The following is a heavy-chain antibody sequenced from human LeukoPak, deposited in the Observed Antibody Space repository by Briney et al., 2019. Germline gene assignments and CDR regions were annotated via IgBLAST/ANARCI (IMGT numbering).Heavy chain of an antibody. CDR2: INPNSGGT. V-gene: IGHV1-2*02. Sequence: GASVKVSCKASGYTFTGYYIHWVRQAPGQGLEWMGWINPNSGGTNYAQKFQGRVTMTRDTSISTAYMELSTLRSDDTAVYYCARVVSITAAGGFDNWGQGILVTVSS. D-gene: IGHD6-13*01. CDR1: GYTFTGYY. J-gene: IGHJ4*02. CDR3: ARVVSITAAGGFDN.